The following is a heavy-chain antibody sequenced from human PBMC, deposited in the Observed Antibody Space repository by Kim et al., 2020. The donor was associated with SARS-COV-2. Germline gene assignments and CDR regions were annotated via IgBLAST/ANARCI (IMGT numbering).Heavy chain of an antibody. Sequence: TTNYNPSLKSRVTISVDTCKHQFSLRLSSVTSTDTAVYYGGRREMTGYYDHWGQGTLVTVSS. CDR2: TT. CDR3: GRREMTGYYDH. J-gene: IGHJ4*02. V-gene: IGHV4-61*07. D-gene: IGHD3-9*01.